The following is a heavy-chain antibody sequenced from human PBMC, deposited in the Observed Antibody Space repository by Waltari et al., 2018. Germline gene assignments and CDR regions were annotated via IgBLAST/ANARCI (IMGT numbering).Heavy chain of an antibody. J-gene: IGHJ4*02. CDR1: GFTFSRYG. V-gene: IGHV3-33*01. Sequence: QVQLVESGGGVVQPGRSLRLSCAASGFTFSRYGMHWVRQAPGKGLEWVAVIWYDGSNKYYADSVKGRFTISRDNSKNTLYLQMNSLRAEDTAVYYCATGTSGGYDYWGQGTLVTVSS. CDR2: IWYDGSNK. D-gene: IGHD5-18*01. CDR3: ATGTSGGYDY.